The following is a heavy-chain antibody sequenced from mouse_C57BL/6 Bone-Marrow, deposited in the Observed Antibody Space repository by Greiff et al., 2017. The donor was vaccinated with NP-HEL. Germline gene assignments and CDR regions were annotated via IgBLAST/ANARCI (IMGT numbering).Heavy chain of an antibody. CDR3: ARDYYGSSTWFAY. J-gene: IGHJ3*01. CDR1: GYSITSGYY. D-gene: IGHD1-1*01. CDR2: ISYDGSN. Sequence: EVQLQESGPGLVKPSQSLSLTCSVTGYSITSGYYWNWIRQFPGNKLEWMGYISYDGSNNYNPSLKNRISITRDTSKNQFFLKLNSVTTEDTATYYCARDYYGSSTWFAYWGKGTLVTVSA. V-gene: IGHV3-6*01.